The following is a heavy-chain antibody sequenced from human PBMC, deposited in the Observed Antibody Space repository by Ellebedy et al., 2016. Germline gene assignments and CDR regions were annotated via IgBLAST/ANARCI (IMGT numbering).Heavy chain of an antibody. D-gene: IGHD3-10*01. CDR3: ARRQLDPRSPWFGAFDI. V-gene: IGHV5-51*01. Sequence: GESLKISXQASGYTFSTYWIGWVRQMPRQGLEWMGIIYPGDSDTRYSPSLQGQVTISADKSTSTAYLQWRSLKASDTAMYYCARRQLDPRSPWFGAFDIWGQGTMVTVSS. CDR1: GYTFSTYW. J-gene: IGHJ3*02. CDR2: IYPGDSDT.